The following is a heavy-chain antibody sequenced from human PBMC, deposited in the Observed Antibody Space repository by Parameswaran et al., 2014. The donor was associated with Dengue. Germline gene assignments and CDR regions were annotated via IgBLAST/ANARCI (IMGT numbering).Heavy chain of an antibody. Sequence: WIRQPPGKGLEWIGEINHSGSTNYNPSLKSRVTISVDTSKNQFSLKLSSVTAADTAVYYCARLGSKLNYYGMDVWGQGTTVTVSS. D-gene: IGHD1-26*01. CDR3: ARLGSKLNYYGMDV. CDR2: INHSGST. J-gene: IGHJ6*02. V-gene: IGHV4-34*01.